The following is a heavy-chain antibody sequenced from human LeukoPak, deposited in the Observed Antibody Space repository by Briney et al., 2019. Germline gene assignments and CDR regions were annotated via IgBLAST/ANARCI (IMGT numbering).Heavy chain of an antibody. CDR3: AKDTSWVPAAITGYYYYGMDV. V-gene: IGHV3-30*18. CDR1: GFIFGGNA. J-gene: IGHJ6*02. CDR2: ISYDGSNK. Sequence: PGGSLRLSCIGSGFIFGGNAIHWVRQAPGKGLEWVAVISYDGSNKYYADSVKGRFTISRDNSKNTLYLQMNSLRAEDTAVYYCAKDTSWVPAAITGYYYYGMDVWGQGTTVTVSS. D-gene: IGHD2-2*01.